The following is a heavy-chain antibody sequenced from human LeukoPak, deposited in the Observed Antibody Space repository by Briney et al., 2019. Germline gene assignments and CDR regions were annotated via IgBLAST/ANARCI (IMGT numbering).Heavy chain of an antibody. CDR2: ISGSGSTI. CDR1: RFIFSDYY. CDR3: ARVRGGDYIDYYYYYMDV. Sequence: GGSLRLSCAASRFIFSDYYMSWIRQAPGKGLEWVSYISGSGSTIHYADSVKGRFTISRDNAKNSLYLQMNSLRAEDTAVYYCARVRGGDYIDYYYYYMDVWGKGTTVTLSS. J-gene: IGHJ6*03. V-gene: IGHV3-11*01. D-gene: IGHD4-17*01.